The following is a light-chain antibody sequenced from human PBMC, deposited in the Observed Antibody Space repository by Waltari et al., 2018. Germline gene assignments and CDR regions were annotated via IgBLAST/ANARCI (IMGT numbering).Light chain of an antibody. CDR3: ASYTTSDSYV. J-gene: IGLJ1*01. Sequence: QSALTQPASVSGSPGQSITISCAGSSSDVGAYNYVSWYQQHPGKAPRFIIYDVSNRPSGVSNRFSGSRSGNTASLTISGLQAEDEADYYCASYTTSDSYVFGTGTEVTVL. V-gene: IGLV2-14*03. CDR1: SSDVGAYNY. CDR2: DVS.